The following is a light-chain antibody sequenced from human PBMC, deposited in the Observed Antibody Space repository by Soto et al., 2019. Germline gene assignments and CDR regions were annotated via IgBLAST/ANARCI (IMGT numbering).Light chain of an antibody. CDR1: SSDVGGYNY. CDR2: EVS. V-gene: IGLV2-14*01. CDR3: TSYTSRATGV. J-gene: IGLJ2*01. Sequence: QYALTQPASVSGSPGQSITISCTGTSSDVGGYNYVSWYQQHPGRAPKLIIFEVSNRPSGVSDRFSGSKSDNTASLTISGLQAEDEADYYCTSYTSRATGVFGGGTKLTVL.